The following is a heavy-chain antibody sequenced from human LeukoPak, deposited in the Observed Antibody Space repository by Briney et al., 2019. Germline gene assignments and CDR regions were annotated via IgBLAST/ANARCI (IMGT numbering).Heavy chain of an antibody. D-gene: IGHD2-2*01. J-gene: IGHJ4*02. CDR3: AKILTGYCGSTSCPFDS. V-gene: IGHV3-30*02. CDR2: IRYHGSNI. CDR1: GFTFSSYG. Sequence: GGSLRLSCAASGFTFSSYGMHWVRQAPGKRLEWVAYIRYHGSNINYADSVKGRFTISRDNSKDTLFLQMSSLRAEDTAVYYCAKILTGYCGSTSCPFDSWGQGTPVTVSS.